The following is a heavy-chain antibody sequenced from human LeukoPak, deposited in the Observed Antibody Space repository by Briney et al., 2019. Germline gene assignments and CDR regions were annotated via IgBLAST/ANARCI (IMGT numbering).Heavy chain of an antibody. CDR1: GYTFTSYG. D-gene: IGHD1-1*01. CDR3: ARVALERLYYYYGMDV. J-gene: IGHJ6*02. V-gene: IGHV1-18*01. CDR2: ISAYNGNT. Sequence: ASVKVSCKASGYTFTSYGISWVRQATGQGLEWSGWISAYNGNTNYAQKLQGRVTMTTDTSTSTAHMELRSLRSDDTAVYYCARVALERLYYYYGMDVWGQGTTVTVSS.